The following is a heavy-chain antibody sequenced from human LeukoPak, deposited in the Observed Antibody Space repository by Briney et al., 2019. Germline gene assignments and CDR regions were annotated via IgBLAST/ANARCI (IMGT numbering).Heavy chain of an antibody. CDR2: IYYSGST. CDR3: ARGLTYYDFWSGPRASRSSYYYYMDV. Sequence: SQTLSLTCTVSGGSISSGGYYWSWIRQHPGKGLEWIGYIYYSGSTYYNPSLKSRVTISVDTSKNQFSLKLSSVTAADTAVYYCARGLTYYDFWSGPRASRSSYYYYMDVWGEGTTVTVSS. D-gene: IGHD3-3*01. J-gene: IGHJ6*03. CDR1: GGSISSGGYY. V-gene: IGHV4-31*03.